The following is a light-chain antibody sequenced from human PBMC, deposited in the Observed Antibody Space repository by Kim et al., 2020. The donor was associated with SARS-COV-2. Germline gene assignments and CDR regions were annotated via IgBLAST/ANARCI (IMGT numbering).Light chain of an antibody. J-gene: IGKJ1*01. V-gene: IGKV4-1*01. CDR3: QQYLSTPWT. CDR2: WAS. CDR1: QRVLYNSNNKNY. Sequence: ATINCKSSQRVLYNSNNKNYLAWYQQKPGQPPKLLIYWASTRYSGVPDRFSGSGSGTDFTLTISSLQAEDVAVYYCQQYLSTPWTFGQGTKVDIK.